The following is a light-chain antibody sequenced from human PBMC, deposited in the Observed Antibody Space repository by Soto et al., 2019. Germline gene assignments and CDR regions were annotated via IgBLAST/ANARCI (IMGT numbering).Light chain of an antibody. Sequence: ALTQPLSASGSPGQSVAISCTGTSSDVGGYNYVSWYQQHPGKAPKLMIYEVNKRPSGVPDRFSGSKSGNTASLTVSGLQAEDEADYYCSSYAGSSNVFGTGTKVTVL. CDR2: EVN. CDR1: SSDVGGYNY. V-gene: IGLV2-8*01. J-gene: IGLJ1*01. CDR3: SSYAGSSNV.